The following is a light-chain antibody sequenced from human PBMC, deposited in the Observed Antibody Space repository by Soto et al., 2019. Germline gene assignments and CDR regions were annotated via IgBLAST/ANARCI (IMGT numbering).Light chain of an antibody. CDR2: EVS. J-gene: IGLJ2*01. CDR1: SSDIGDYDY. Sequence: QSALTQPASVSGSPGQSITISCTGTSSDIGDYDYVSWYQHHPGKAPKLVIYEVSNRPSGVSVRFSGSKSGNTASLTISGLQAEDEADYYCSSYTSSRIVVFGGGTKLTVL. V-gene: IGLV2-14*01. CDR3: SSYTSSRIVV.